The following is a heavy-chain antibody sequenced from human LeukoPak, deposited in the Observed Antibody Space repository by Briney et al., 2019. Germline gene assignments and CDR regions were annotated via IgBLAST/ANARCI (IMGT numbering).Heavy chain of an antibody. D-gene: IGHD2-2*01. CDR2: INTDGSST. J-gene: IGHJ4*02. CDR3: AKSMDGVVPAAISDY. V-gene: IGHV3-74*01. CDR1: GFTFSSYW. Sequence: PGGSLRLSCAASGFTFSSYWMHWVRQAPGKGLVWVSRINTDGSSTSYADSVKGRFTISRDNSKNTLYLQMNSLRAEDTAVYYCAKSMDGVVPAAISDYWGQGTLVTVSS.